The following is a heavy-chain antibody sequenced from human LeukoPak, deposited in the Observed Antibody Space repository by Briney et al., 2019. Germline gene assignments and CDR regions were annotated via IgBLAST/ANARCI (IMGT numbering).Heavy chain of an antibody. CDR3: ARRPKRCSSTSCYTGGNWNYIGGIWFDP. CDR1: GGSFSGYY. D-gene: IGHD2-2*02. J-gene: IGHJ5*02. Sequence: SETLSLTCAVYGGSFSGYYWSWIRQPPGKGLEWIGEINHSGSTNYNPSLKSRVTISVDTSKSQFYLKLSAVTAADTAVYYCARRPKRCSSTSCYTGGNWNYIGGIWFDPWGQGTLVTVSS. CDR2: INHSGST. V-gene: IGHV4-34*01.